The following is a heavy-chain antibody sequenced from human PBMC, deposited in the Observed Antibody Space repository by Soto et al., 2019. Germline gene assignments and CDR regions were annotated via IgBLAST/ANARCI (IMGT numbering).Heavy chain of an antibody. CDR3: ARDKGIPVVGLFRTAPYFGLDV. V-gene: IGHV1-18*01. J-gene: IGHJ6*01. CDR2: ISAYNGNT. CDR1: GYTFTSYG. Sequence: ASVQVSCKASGYTFTSYGISWVRQAPGQGLECMGWISAYNGNTNYAQKLQGRVTMTTDTSTSTAYMELRSLRSDDTAVYFCARDKGIPVVGLFRTAPYFGLDVWGQGATVTVSS. D-gene: IGHD6-19*01.